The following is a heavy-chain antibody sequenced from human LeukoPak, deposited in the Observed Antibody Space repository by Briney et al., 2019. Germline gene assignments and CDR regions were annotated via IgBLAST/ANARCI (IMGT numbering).Heavy chain of an antibody. CDR1: GFTFSSHG. J-gene: IGHJ4*02. Sequence: GGSLRLSCAASGFTFSSHGMHWVRQAPGKGLEWVAVIWYDGSNKYYADSVKGRFTISRDNSKNTLYLQMNSLRAEDTAVYYCARDRLRYCSGGSCHVFDYWGQGTLVTVSS. D-gene: IGHD2-15*01. V-gene: IGHV3-33*01. CDR2: IWYDGSNK. CDR3: ARDRLRYCSGGSCHVFDY.